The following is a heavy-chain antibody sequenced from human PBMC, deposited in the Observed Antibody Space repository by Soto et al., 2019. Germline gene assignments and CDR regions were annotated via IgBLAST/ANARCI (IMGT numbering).Heavy chain of an antibody. CDR3: ARDRAEDY. CDR2: ISGSSSTI. Sequence: EVQLVESGGRLVQPGGSLRLSCAATGFTFSSYSMNWVRQAPGKGLEWISYISGSSSTICYADSVEGRFTISRDNAKNSLYLQMSSLRAEDTSVYYCARDRAEDYWGQGTLVTVSS. CDR1: GFTFSSYS. V-gene: IGHV3-48*01. J-gene: IGHJ4*02.